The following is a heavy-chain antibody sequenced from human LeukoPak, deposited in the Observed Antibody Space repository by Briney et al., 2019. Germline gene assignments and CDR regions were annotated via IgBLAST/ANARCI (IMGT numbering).Heavy chain of an antibody. Sequence: SGPTLVNPTQTLTLTCTFSGLSLSTSGVSVSWIRQPPGKALEWLALIYWNDDKRYSPSLKSRLTITKDTSKNQVVLTMTNVDPVDTATYFCAHSLATFGTFNEKPFDYWGQGTLVTVSS. D-gene: IGHD3-16*01. CDR2: IYWNDDK. J-gene: IGHJ4*02. CDR3: AHSLATFGTFNEKPFDY. V-gene: IGHV2-5*01. CDR1: GLSLSTSGVS.